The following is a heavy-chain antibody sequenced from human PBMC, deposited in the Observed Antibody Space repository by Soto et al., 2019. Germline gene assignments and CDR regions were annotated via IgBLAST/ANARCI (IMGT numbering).Heavy chain of an antibody. CDR2: IKSKTDGGTT. CDR1: GFTFSNAW. D-gene: IGHD3-22*01. V-gene: IGHV3-15*01. CDR3: TTASDSSGYAFDI. J-gene: IGHJ3*02. Sequence: GGSLRLSCAASGFTFSNAWMSWVRQAPGKGLEWVGRIKSKTDGGTTDYAAPVKGRFTISRDDSKNTLYLQMNSLKTEDTDVYYCTTASDSSGYAFDIWGQGTMVTVSS.